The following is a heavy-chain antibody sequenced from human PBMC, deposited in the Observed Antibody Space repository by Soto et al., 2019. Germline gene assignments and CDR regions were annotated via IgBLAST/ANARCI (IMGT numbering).Heavy chain of an antibody. CDR3: ARLAPTLVTNMDV. D-gene: IGHD3-9*01. Sequence: PGESLKISCQGSGYDFGAYWIGWVRQMPGKGLEWMGIIFPGDSDTRYRPSFQGQVTISADKSISTAYLQWSSLKASDTAMYYCARLAPTLVTNMDVWGQGTTVTVSS. CDR1: GYDFGAYW. J-gene: IGHJ6*02. CDR2: IFPGDSDT. V-gene: IGHV5-51*03.